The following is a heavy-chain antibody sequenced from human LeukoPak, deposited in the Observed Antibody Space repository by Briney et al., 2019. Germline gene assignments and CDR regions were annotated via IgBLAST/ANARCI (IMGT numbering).Heavy chain of an antibody. V-gene: IGHV4-30-4*08. D-gene: IGHD3-10*01. CDR2: IYYSGST. Sequence: SQTLSLTCTVSGGSISSGDYYWSWIRQPPGKGLEWIGYIYYSGSTYYNPSLKSRVTISVDTSKNQFSLKLSSVTAADTAVYYCARDANYYGSGSLSNWGQGTLVTVSS. J-gene: IGHJ4*02. CDR3: ARDANYYGSGSLSN. CDR1: GGSISSGDYY.